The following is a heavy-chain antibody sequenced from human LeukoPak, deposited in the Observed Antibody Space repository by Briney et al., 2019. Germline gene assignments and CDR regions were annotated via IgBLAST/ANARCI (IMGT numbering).Heavy chain of an antibody. CDR2: IYYSGST. V-gene: IGHV4-59*01. CDR1: GGSISSYY. J-gene: IGHJ3*02. CDR3: ARVRLWPDAFDI. Sequence: PSETLSLTCTVSGGSISSYYWSWIRQPPGKGLEWIGYIYYSGSTNYNPSLKSRVTISVDTSKNQFSLKLSSVTAADTAVYYCARVRLWPDAFDIWGQGTMVTVSS. D-gene: IGHD5-18*01.